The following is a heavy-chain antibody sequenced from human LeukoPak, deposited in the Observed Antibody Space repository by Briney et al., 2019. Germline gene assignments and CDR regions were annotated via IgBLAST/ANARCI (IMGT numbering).Heavy chain of an antibody. D-gene: IGHD1-26*01. Sequence: ASVKVSCKASGYTFTIYGFSWVRQAPGQGLDWMGWVSTYNGNTNYAQKLQGRVTMTTDTSTSTAYMELRSLRSDDTAVYYCATAAPEGANDAFHIWGQGTVVTVSS. CDR2: VSTYNGNT. J-gene: IGHJ3*02. V-gene: IGHV1-18*01. CDR3: ATAAPEGANDAFHI. CDR1: GYTFTIYG.